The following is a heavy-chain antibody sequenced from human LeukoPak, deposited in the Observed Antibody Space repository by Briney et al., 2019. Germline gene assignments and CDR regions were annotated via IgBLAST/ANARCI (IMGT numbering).Heavy chain of an antibody. CDR3: AREAYSNYAYDM. J-gene: IGHJ3*02. Sequence: PGGSLRLSCAASGFTFSTYWIHWVRQAPGKGLVWVSRINSDGGNTVYADSAKGRFTISRDNVKNTVYLQMNSLRAEDTGVYYCAREAYSNYAYDMWGQGTMVIVSS. CDR1: GFTFSTYW. D-gene: IGHD6-13*01. CDR2: INSDGGNT. V-gene: IGHV3-74*01.